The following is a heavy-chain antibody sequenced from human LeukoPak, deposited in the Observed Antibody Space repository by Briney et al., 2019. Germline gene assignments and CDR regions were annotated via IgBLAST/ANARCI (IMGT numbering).Heavy chain of an antibody. V-gene: IGHV3-13*01. J-gene: IGHJ4*02. CDR2: IGTACDT. Sequence: GGSLRLSCAASGFTFSSYDMHWVRQATGKGLEWVSAIGTACDTYYPGSVKGRFTISRENAKNSLYLQMNSLRAGDTAVYYCARAPVSGWYLDYWGQGTLVTVSS. CDR1: GFTFSSYD. CDR3: ARAPVSGWYLDY. D-gene: IGHD6-19*01.